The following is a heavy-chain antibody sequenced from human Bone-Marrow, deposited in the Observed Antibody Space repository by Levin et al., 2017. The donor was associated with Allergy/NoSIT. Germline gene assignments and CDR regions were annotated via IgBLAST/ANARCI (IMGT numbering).Heavy chain of an antibody. CDR1: GGTFSTSD. Sequence: SVKVSCKASGGTFSTSDISWVRQAPGQGLEWMGGIIPILNKPNYAQKFQGRVTITADKSTSTVYMELRRLRSEDTAICYCASLPDPYRGSSYDVDVWGQGTTRTVSS. CDR3: ASLPDPYRGSSYDVDV. CDR2: IIPILNKP. D-gene: IGHD3-10*01. V-gene: IGHV1-69*06. J-gene: IGHJ6*02.